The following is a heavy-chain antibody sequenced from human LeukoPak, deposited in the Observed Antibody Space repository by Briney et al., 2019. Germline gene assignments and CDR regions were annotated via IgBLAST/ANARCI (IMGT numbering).Heavy chain of an antibody. CDR2: IYHSGST. V-gene: IGHV4-38-2*02. CDR3: ARDRGYSYGENWFDP. J-gene: IGHJ5*02. D-gene: IGHD5-18*01. Sequence: SETLSLTCTVSGYSISSGYYWGWIRQPPGKGLEWIGSIYHSGSTYYNPSLKSRVTISVDTSKNQFSLKLSSVTAADTAVYYCARDRGYSYGENWFDPWGQGTLVTVSS. CDR1: GYSISSGYY.